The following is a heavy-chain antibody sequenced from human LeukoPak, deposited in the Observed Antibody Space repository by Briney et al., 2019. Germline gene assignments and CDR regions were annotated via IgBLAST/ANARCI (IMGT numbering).Heavy chain of an antibody. D-gene: IGHD3-3*01. CDR3: AREVDDFWSGYFDY. J-gene: IGHJ4*02. CDR2: IWYDGSNK. Sequence: GGSLRLSCAASGFTFSSYGMHWVRQAPGKGLEWVAVIWYDGSNKYYADSVKGRFTISGDNSKNTLYLQMNSLRAEDTAVYYCAREVDDFWSGYFDYWGQGTLVTVSS. CDR1: GFTFSSYG. V-gene: IGHV3-33*01.